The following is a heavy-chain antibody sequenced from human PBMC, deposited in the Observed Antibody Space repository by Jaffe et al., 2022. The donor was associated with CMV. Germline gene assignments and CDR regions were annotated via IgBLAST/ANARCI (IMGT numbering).Heavy chain of an antibody. CDR2: VYPGDSDT. D-gene: IGHD2-21*02. V-gene: IGHV5-51*01. CDR3: ARLSGDSRGEY. J-gene: IGHJ4*02. Sequence: EVQLVQSGAEVKKPGESLKISCKGSGYSFITYWIGWVRQMPGKGLEWMGIVYPGDSDTRYSPSFQGQVTFSVDKSVSTAYLQWRSLKASDTAMYYCARLSGDSRGEYWGQGTLVTVSS. CDR1: GYSFITYW.